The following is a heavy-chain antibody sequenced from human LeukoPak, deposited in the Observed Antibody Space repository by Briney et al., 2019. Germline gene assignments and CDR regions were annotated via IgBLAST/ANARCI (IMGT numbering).Heavy chain of an antibody. J-gene: IGHJ6*02. V-gene: IGHV1-8*01. Sequence: ASVKVSCEASGYTFTSYDINWVRQATGQGLEWMGWMNPNSGNTGYAQKFQGRVTMTRNTSISTAYMELSSLRSEDTAVYYCVRGYCSSTSCHIMDVWGQGTTVTVSS. CDR1: GYTFTSYD. CDR2: MNPNSGNT. CDR3: VRGYCSSTSCHIMDV. D-gene: IGHD2-2*01.